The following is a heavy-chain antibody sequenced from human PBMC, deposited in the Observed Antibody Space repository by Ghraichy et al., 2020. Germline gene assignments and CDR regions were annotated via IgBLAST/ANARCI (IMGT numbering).Heavy chain of an antibody. J-gene: IGHJ5*02. CDR3: ARGEADYSNDNWFDP. V-gene: IGHV1-69*13. D-gene: IGHD4-11*01. CDR2: IIPIFGTA. CDR1: GGTFSSYA. Sequence: SVKVSCKASGGTFSSYAISWVRQAPGQGLEWMGGIIPIFGTANYAQKFQGRVTITADESTSTAYMELSSLRSEDTAVYYCARGEADYSNDNWFDPWGQGTLVTVSS.